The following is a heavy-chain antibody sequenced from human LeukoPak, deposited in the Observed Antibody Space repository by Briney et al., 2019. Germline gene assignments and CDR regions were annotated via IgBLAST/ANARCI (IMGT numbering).Heavy chain of an antibody. D-gene: IGHD3-10*01. J-gene: IGHJ4*02. CDR2: MNPNSGNT. V-gene: IGHV1-8*01. CDR3: ARAPAYGSGSLIDY. CDR1: GYTFTSYD. Sequence: GASVKVSCKASGYTFTSYDINWVRQATGQGLEWMGWMNPNSGNTGYAQKFQGRVTMTRNTSISTAYMELSSLRSEDTAVYYCARAPAYGSGSLIDYWGQGTLVTVSS.